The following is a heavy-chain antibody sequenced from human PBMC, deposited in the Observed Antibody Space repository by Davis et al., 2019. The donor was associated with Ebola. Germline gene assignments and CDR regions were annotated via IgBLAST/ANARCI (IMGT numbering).Heavy chain of an antibody. V-gene: IGHV4-30-2*01. CDR2: IYHSGST. CDR3: ARGWSTWIQLWLKGGFDY. Sequence: PSETLSLTCAVSGGSISSGSYSWSWIRQPPGKGLEWIGYIYHSGSTYYNPSLKSRVTISVDRSKNQFSLKLSSVTAADTAVYYCARGWSTWIQLWLKGGFDYWGQGTLVTVSS. CDR1: GGSISSGSYS. D-gene: IGHD5-18*01. J-gene: IGHJ4*02.